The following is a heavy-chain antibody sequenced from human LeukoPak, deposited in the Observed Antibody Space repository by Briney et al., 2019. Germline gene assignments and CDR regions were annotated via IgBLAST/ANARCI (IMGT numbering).Heavy chain of an antibody. V-gene: IGHV4-39*01. CDR3: ARSKGRYYDFWSGYYSYYFDY. CDR2: IYYSGST. J-gene: IGHJ4*02. CDR1: GGSISSSSYY. Sequence: SETLSLTCTVSGGSISSSSYYWGWIRQPPGKGLEWIGSIYYSGSTYYNPSLKSRVTISVDTSKNQFSLKLSSVTAADTAVYYCARSKGRYYDFWSGYYSYYFDYWGQGTLVTVSS. D-gene: IGHD3-3*01.